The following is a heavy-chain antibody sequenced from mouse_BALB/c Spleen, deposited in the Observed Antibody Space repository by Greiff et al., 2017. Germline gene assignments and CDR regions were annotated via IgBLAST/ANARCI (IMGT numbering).Heavy chain of an antibody. J-gene: IGHJ4*01. CDR1: GYTFTSYY. CDR2: INPSNGGT. Sequence: QVHVKQSGAELVKPGASVKLSCKASGYTFTSYYMYWVKQRPGQGLEWIGEINPSNGGTNFNEKFKSKATLTVDKSSSTAYMQLSSLTSEDSAVYYCTRSRSITTVVAPYYAMDYWGQGTSVTVSS. V-gene: IGHV1S81*02. CDR3: TRSRSITTVVAPYYAMDY. D-gene: IGHD1-1*01.